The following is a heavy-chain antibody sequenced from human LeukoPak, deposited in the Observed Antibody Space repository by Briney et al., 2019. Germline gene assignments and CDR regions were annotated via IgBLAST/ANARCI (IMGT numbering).Heavy chain of an antibody. D-gene: IGHD5-24*01. CDR2: ISYDGSNK. J-gene: IGHJ4*02. Sequence: PGRSLRLSCAASGFTFSSYGMHWVRQAPGKGLEWVAVISYDGSNKYYADSVKGRFTIFRVNSKNTLYLQMNSLRAEDTAVYYCAKGRDGYNFDYWGQGTLVTVSS. CDR3: AKGRDGYNFDY. V-gene: IGHV3-30*18. CDR1: GFTFSSYG.